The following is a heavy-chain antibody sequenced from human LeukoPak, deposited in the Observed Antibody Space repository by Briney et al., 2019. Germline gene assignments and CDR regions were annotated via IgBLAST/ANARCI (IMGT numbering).Heavy chain of an antibody. Sequence: PSETLSLTCTVSGGSISSGSYYWSWIRQPAGKGLEWIGRIYTSGSTNYNPSLKSRVTISVDTSKNQFSLKLSSVTAADTAVYYCASVRVGWFDPWGQGTLVTVSS. V-gene: IGHV4-61*02. J-gene: IGHJ5*02. D-gene: IGHD1-26*01. CDR1: GGSISSGSYY. CDR3: ASVRVGWFDP. CDR2: IYTSGST.